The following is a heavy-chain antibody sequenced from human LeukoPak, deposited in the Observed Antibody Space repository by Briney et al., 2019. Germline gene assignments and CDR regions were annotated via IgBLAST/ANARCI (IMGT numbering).Heavy chain of an antibody. Sequence: SQTLSLTCAISGDSVSSNSAAWNWIRQSPSRGLEWLGRTYYRSKWYNDYAVSVKSRITINPDTSKNQFSQQLNSVTPEDTAVYYCARELNDREWGRGSDIWGQGTMVTVSS. J-gene: IGHJ3*02. D-gene: IGHD3-16*01. CDR2: TYYRSKWYN. V-gene: IGHV6-1*01. CDR3: ARELNDREWGRGSDI. CDR1: GDSVSSNSAA.